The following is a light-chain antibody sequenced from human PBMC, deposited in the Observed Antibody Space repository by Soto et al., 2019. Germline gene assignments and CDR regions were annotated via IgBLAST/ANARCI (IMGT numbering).Light chain of an antibody. CDR2: SNN. J-gene: IGLJ2*01. CDR3: AAWDGSLNVV. CDR1: STNNGSNT. Sequence: QSVLTQPPSASGTPGQRVTISCSGSSTNNGSNTVNWYQQLPGTAPKLLIYSNNQRPSGVPDRFSGSKSGTSASLAISGLQAEDEADYYCAAWDGSLNVVFGGGTKLTVL. V-gene: IGLV1-44*01.